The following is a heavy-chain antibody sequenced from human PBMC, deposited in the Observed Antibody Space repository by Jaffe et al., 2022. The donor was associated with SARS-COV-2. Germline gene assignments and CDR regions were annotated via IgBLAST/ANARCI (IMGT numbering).Heavy chain of an antibody. CDR1: GFSLSNLRMG. J-gene: IGHJ5*02. V-gene: IGHV2-26*01. CDR2: IFSDDDK. D-gene: IGHD2-2*01. Sequence: QVTLKESGPVLVKPTETLTLTCTVSGFSLSNLRMGVTWIRQPPGKALEWLAHIFSDDDKSYSTSLKTRLSISKDTSKSQVALIMTDMDPADTATYFCARISVGHCTDTSCYGGFDPWGQGILVTVSS. CDR3: ARISVGHCTDTSCYGGFDP.